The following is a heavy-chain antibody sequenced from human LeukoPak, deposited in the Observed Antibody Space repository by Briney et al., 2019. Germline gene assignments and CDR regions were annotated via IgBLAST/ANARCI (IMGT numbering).Heavy chain of an antibody. D-gene: IGHD2/OR15-2a*01. V-gene: IGHV3-30*03. CDR3: ASRTNFLWAAYFDY. Sequence: GRSLRLSCAASGFTFSSYGMHWVRQAPGKGLEWVAVISYDGSNKYYADSVKGRFTTSRDNSKNTLYLQMNSLRAEDTAVYYCASRTNFLWAAYFDYWGQGTLVTVSS. CDR2: ISYDGSNK. J-gene: IGHJ4*02. CDR1: GFTFSSYG.